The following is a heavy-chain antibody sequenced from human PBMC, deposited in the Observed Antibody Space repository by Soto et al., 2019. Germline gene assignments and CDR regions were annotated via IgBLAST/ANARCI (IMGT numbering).Heavy chain of an antibody. CDR1: GFTFDDYA. CDR3: AKDINPCWNYVAFDI. CDR2: ISWNSGSI. J-gene: IGHJ3*02. Sequence: EVQLVESGGGLVQPGRSLRLSCAASGFTFDDYAMHWVRQAPGKGLEWVSGISWNSGSIGYADSVKGRFTISRDNAKNSLYLQMNSLRAEDTALYYCAKDINPCWNYVAFDIWGQGTMVTVSS. D-gene: IGHD1-7*01. V-gene: IGHV3-9*01.